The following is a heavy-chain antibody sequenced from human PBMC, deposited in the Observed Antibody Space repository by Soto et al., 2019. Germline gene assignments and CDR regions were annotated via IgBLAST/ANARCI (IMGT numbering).Heavy chain of an antibody. CDR2: FNPNSGGT. J-gene: IGHJ4*02. CDR3: ARGLDDGSGSYPFDY. Sequence: QVQLVQSGAEVKKPGASVKVSCKASGYTFTGYYMHWVRQAPGQGLEWMGWFNPNSGGTNYAQKFQGWVTMTRDTSISTAYMELSRLRSDDTAVYYCARGLDDGSGSYPFDYWGQGTLVTVSS. V-gene: IGHV1-2*04. D-gene: IGHD3-10*01. CDR1: GYTFTGYY.